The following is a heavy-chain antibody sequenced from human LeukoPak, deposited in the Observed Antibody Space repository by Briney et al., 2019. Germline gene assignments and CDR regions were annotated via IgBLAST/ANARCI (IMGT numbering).Heavy chain of an antibody. Sequence: SVKVSCKASGGTFSSYAISWVRQAPGQGLEWMGGTIPIFGTANYAQKFQGRVTITADESTSTAYMELSSLRSEDTAVYYCARTSGYSYGPFDYWGQGTLVTVSS. CDR1: GGTFSSYA. CDR3: ARTSGYSYGPFDY. V-gene: IGHV1-69*13. D-gene: IGHD5-18*01. J-gene: IGHJ4*02. CDR2: TIPIFGTA.